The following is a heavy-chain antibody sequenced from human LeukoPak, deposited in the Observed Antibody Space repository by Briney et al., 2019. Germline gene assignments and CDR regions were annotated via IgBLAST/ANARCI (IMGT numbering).Heavy chain of an antibody. V-gene: IGHV3-49*04. J-gene: IGHJ6*03. CDR1: GFTFGDYA. D-gene: IGHD1-26*01. CDR2: IRSKAYGGTT. CDR3: TGETATGYYYMDV. Sequence: GGSLRLSCTASGFTFGDYAMSWVRQAPGKGLEWVGFIRSKAYGGTTEYAASVKGRFTISRDDSKSIAYLQMNSLKTEDTAVYYCTGETATGYYYMDVWGKGTTVTISS.